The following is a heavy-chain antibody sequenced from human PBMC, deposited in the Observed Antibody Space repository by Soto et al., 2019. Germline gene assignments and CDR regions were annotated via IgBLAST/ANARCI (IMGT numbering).Heavy chain of an antibody. V-gene: IGHV4-31*03. Sequence: QVQLQESGPGLVKPSQTLSLTCTVSGGSISSGGYYWSWIRQHPGKGLEWIGYIYYTGSAYYNPSLQSRLTISVDTSNNQFSLKLSSVTAEDTAVYYCAREAYYYDSSGYFSKYFDSWGQGTLVTVSS. CDR2: IYYTGSA. J-gene: IGHJ4*02. D-gene: IGHD3-22*01. CDR3: AREAYYYDSSGYFSKYFDS. CDR1: GGSISSGGYY.